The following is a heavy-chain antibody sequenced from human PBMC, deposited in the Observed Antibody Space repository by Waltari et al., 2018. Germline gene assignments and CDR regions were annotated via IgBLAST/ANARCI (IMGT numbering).Heavy chain of an antibody. CDR2: IKSKTDGGTT. D-gene: IGHD3-22*01. V-gene: IGHV3-15*01. CDR1: GFTFSNAW. CDR3: TTGVHYYDSNYGMDV. J-gene: IGHJ6*02. Sequence: EVQLVESGGGLVKPGGSLRLSCAASGFTFSNAWMSWVRQAPGKGLEWVGRIKSKTDGGTTDYAAPVKGRFTISRDDSKNTLYLQMNSLKTEDTAVYYCTTGVHYYDSNYGMDVWGQGTTVTVSS.